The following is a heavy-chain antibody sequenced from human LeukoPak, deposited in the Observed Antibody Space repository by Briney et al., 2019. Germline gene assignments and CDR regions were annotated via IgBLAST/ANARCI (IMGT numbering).Heavy chain of an antibody. J-gene: IGHJ4*02. D-gene: IGHD6-19*01. CDR2: ITTGGASA. Sequence: PGGSLRLSCEASGFTFSSYAMNWVRQAPGKGLEWVSAITTGGASAYYADSVKGRFTISRDNSKNTLYLQMNSLRAEDTAVYYCAKNGAVAVYSYFDYWGQGTLVTVSS. CDR3: AKNGAVAVYSYFDY. V-gene: IGHV3-23*01. CDR1: GFTFSSYA.